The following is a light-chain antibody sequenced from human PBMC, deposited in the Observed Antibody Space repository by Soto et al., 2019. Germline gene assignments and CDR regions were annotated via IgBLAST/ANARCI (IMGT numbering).Light chain of an antibody. CDR2: EGS. CDR3: CSYAGSSTWV. V-gene: IGLV2-23*01. J-gene: IGLJ1*01. CDR1: SSDVGSYNL. Sequence: QSALTQPASVSGSPGQSITISCTGTSSDVGSYNLVSWYQQHPGKAPKLMIYEGSKRPSGVSNRFSGSKSGNTASLTISGLQAEDEADYYCCSYAGSSTWVFRTGTKRTVL.